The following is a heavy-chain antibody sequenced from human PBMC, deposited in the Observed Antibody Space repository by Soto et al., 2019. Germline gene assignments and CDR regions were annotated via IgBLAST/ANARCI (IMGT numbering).Heavy chain of an antibody. CDR2: ISYDGSNK. J-gene: IGHJ3*02. V-gene: IGHV3-30-3*01. D-gene: IGHD4-17*01. Sequence: QVQLVESGGGVVQPGRSLRLSCAASGFTFSSYAMHWVRQAPGKGLEWVAVISYDGSNKYYADSVKGRFTISRDNSKNTLYLQMNSLRAEDTVVYYCASQTTDDAFDIWGQGTMVTVSS. CDR1: GFTFSSYA. CDR3: ASQTTDDAFDI.